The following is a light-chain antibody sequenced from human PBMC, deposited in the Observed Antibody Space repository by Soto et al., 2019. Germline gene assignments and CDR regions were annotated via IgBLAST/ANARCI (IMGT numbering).Light chain of an antibody. Sequence: EIVLTQSPATLSVSPGERVTLSCRASQSVDINLAWYQQKPGQAPRLLIYGASTRATDMSGTFSGRGSGTEFTLTISNVRPEDFAVYYCQQYRSSHRTFGQGTKVDIK. CDR3: QQYRSSHRT. V-gene: IGKV3-15*01. J-gene: IGKJ1*01. CDR1: QSVDIN. CDR2: GAS.